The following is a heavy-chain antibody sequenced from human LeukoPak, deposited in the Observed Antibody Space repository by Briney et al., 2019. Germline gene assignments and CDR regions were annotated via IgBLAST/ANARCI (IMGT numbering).Heavy chain of an antibody. CDR2: ISSSSYI. V-gene: IGHV3-21*01. J-gene: IGHJ3*02. Sequence: PGGSLRLSCAASGFTFSSYSMNWVRQAPGKGLEWVSSISSSSYIYYADSVKGRFTISRDNAKNSLYLQMNSLRAEDTAVYYCARDDSSGYAPGDAFDIWGQGTMVTVSS. CDR3: ARDDSSGYAPGDAFDI. D-gene: IGHD3-22*01. CDR1: GFTFSSYS.